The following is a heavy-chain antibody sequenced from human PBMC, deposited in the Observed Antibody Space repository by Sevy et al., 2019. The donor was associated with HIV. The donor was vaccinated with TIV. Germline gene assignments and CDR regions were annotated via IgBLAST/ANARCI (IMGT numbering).Heavy chain of an antibody. CDR2: INPNSGGT. CDR3: ARGFYYYDSSGYYWP. CDR1: GYTFTGYY. Sequence: ASVKVSCKASGYTFTGYYRHWVRQAPGQGLEWMGWINPNSGGTNYAQKFQGRVTMTRDTSISTAYMELSRLRSDDTAVYYCARGFYYYDSSGYYWPWGQGTLVTVSS. J-gene: IGHJ5*02. V-gene: IGHV1-2*02. D-gene: IGHD3-22*01.